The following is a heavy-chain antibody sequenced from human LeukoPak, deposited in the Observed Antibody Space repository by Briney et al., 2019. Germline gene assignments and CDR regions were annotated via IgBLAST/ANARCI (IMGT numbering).Heavy chain of an antibody. CDR2: IIPILGVA. CDR1: GGTFTSYT. D-gene: IGHD6-13*01. J-gene: IGHJ1*01. CDR3: ARGGVAAAGTYSPQ. Sequence: GSSEKVSCKASGGTFTSYTISWVRQAPGQGLEWMGRIIPILGVANYAQRFQGRVTITADKSTNTASMELSSLTSEDTGVYYCARGGVAAAGTYSPQWGEGTLVTASS. V-gene: IGHV1-69*02.